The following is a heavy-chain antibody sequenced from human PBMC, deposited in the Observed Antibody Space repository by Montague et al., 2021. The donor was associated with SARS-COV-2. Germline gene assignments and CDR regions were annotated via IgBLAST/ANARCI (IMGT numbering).Heavy chain of an antibody. Sequence: SETLSLTCAVYGGSFGNKYWTWIRQPPGKGLEWIGEINHTGSTNYKPSLKRRVTISVDTSKNQFSLKVSSVTAADTAVYYCARGLMSGSYYLGLDYWGQGTLVTVSS. CDR2: INHTGST. D-gene: IGHD1-26*01. CDR1: GGSFGNKY. CDR3: ARGLMSGSYYLGLDY. J-gene: IGHJ4*02. V-gene: IGHV4-34*01.